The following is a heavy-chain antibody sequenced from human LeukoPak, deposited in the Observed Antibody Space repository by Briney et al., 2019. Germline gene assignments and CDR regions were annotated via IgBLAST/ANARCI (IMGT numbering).Heavy chain of an antibody. D-gene: IGHD2-15*01. CDR2: INPNSGGT. CDR3: ARSEGSGYCSGGSCYSGSMAFDI. V-gene: IGHV1-2*04. J-gene: IGHJ3*02. CDR1: GYTFTGYY. Sequence: ASVKVSCKASGYTFTGYYMHWVRQAPGQGLEWMGWINPNSGGTNYAQKFQGWVTMTRDTSISTAYMELSRLRSDDTAVYYCARSEGSGYCSGGSCYSGSMAFDIWGQGTMVTVSS.